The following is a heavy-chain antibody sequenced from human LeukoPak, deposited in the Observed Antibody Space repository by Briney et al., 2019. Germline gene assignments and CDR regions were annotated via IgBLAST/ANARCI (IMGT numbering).Heavy chain of an antibody. Sequence: GGGVVQPGRSLRLSCAASGFTFSSYSMNWVRQAPGKGLEWVSSISSSSSYIYYADSVKGRFTISRDNAKNSLYLQMNSLRAEDTAVYYCASWDDGGSRGGMDVWGQGTTVTVS. J-gene: IGHJ6*02. CDR1: GFTFSSYS. CDR3: ASWDDGGSRGGMDV. D-gene: IGHD2-15*01. V-gene: IGHV3-21*01. CDR2: ISSSSSYI.